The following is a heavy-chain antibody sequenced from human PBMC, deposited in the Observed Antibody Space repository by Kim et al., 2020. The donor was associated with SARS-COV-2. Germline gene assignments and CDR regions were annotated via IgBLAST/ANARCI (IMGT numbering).Heavy chain of an antibody. Sequence: YNGYAVSVKSRITINPDTSKNQFSLQLNSVTPEDTAVYYCARGASGCFDYWGPGALVTVSS. CDR2: YN. J-gene: IGHJ4*02. V-gene: IGHV6-1*01. CDR3: ARGASGCFDY. D-gene: IGHD6-25*01.